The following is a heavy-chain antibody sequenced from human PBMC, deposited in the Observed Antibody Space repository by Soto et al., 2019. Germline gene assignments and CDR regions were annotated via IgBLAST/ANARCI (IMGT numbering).Heavy chain of an antibody. Sequence: VQVVESGGGLFQPGGSLRLSCEVSGFTFSGFWMNWVRQAPGKGLEWVANIDHGGSEKNLVDSVMGRFTISRDNAKDTPYLQMNNLRAEDTAVYYCTRGGRDFDFWGQGTLVAVSS. J-gene: IGHJ4*02. CDR3: TRGGRDFDF. V-gene: IGHV3-7*04. CDR1: GFTFSGFW. D-gene: IGHD1-1*01. CDR2: IDHGGSEK.